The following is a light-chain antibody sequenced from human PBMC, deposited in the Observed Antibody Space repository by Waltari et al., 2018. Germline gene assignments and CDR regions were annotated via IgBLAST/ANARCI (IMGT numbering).Light chain of an antibody. CDR2: YDS. CDR3: QVWDSSRDHWV. Sequence: VLTQPPSVSVAPGKTTSSSGGGNNIGRNSVNWYQQKPGQAPVLVISYDSDRPSGIPERFSGSNSGNTATLTISRVEAGDEADYYCQVWDSSRDHWVFGGGTKLTVL. J-gene: IGLJ3*02. CDR1: NIGRNS. V-gene: IGLV3-21*04.